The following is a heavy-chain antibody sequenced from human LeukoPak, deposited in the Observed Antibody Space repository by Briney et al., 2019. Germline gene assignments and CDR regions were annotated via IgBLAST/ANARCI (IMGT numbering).Heavy chain of an antibody. J-gene: IGHJ4*02. D-gene: IGHD1-1*01. V-gene: IGHV3-23*01. CDR2: ISGSGGST. CDR1: GFTFSSYA. Sequence: GGPLRLSCAASGFTFSSYAMSWVRQAPGKGLEWVSAISGSGGSTYYADSVKGRFTISRDNSKNTLYLQMNSLRAEDTAVYYRATDTEMATIGTRDYWGQGTLVTVSS. CDR3: ATDTEMATIGTRDY.